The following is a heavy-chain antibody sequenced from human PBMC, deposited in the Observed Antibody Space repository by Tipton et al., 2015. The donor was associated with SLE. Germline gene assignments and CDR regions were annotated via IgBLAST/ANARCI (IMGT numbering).Heavy chain of an antibody. CDR1: GFTFSSYG. Sequence: RSLRLSCAASGFTFSSYGMHWVRQAPGKGLEWVAFIRYDGSNKYYADSVKGRFTISRDNSKNTLYLQMNSLRAEDTAVYYCAREEVLTVGYFDLWGRGTLVTVSS. CDR3: AREEVLTVGYFDL. CDR2: IRYDGSNK. D-gene: IGHD4/OR15-4a*01. J-gene: IGHJ2*01. V-gene: IGHV3-33*01.